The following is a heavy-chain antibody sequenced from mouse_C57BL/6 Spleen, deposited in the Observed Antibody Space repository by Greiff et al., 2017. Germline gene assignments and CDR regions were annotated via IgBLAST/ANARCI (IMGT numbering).Heavy chain of an antibody. D-gene: IGHD4-1*02. CDR3: ARSPNWDDYAMDY. V-gene: IGHV1-53*01. Sequence: QVQLQQPGTELVKPGASVKLSCKASGYTFTSYWMHWVKQRPGQGLEWIGNINPSNGGTNYNEKFKSKATLTVDKSSSTAYMQLSSLTSEDSAVYDCARSPNWDDYAMDYWGQGTSVTVSS. CDR2: INPSNGGT. CDR1: GYTFTSYW. J-gene: IGHJ4*01.